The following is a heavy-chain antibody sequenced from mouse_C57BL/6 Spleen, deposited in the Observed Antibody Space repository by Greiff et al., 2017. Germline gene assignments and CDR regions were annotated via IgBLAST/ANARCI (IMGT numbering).Heavy chain of an antibody. CDR2: IYPGSGST. Sequence: QVQLQQPGAELVKPGASVKMSCKASGYTFTSYWITWVKQRPGQGLEWIGDIYPGSGSTNSNEKFKSKATLTVDTSSSTAYMQLSSLTSEESAVYYCARQVYYDYDAVWYFDVWGTGTTVTVSS. V-gene: IGHV1-55*01. CDR3: ARQVYYDYDAVWYFDV. CDR1: GYTFTSYW. J-gene: IGHJ1*03. D-gene: IGHD2-4*01.